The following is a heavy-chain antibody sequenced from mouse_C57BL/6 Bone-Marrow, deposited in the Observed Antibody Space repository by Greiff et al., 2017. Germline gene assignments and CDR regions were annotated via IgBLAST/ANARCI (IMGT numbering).Heavy chain of an antibody. CDR1: GYTFTSYW. J-gene: IGHJ4*01. CDR3: GFPEDY. CDR2: IDPSDSYT. Sequence: QVQLQQPGAELVRPGTSVKLSCKASGYTFTSYWMHWVKQRPGQGLEWIGVIDPSDSYTNYNQKFKGKATLTVDTSSSTAYMQRSSLTSEDSAVYYCGFPEDYWGQGTSVTVSS. V-gene: IGHV1-59*01.